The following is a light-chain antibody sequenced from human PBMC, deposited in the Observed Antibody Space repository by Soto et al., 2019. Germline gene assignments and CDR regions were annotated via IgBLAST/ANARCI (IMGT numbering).Light chain of an antibody. Sequence: QSALTQPASVSGSPGQSITISCTGTSSDVGGYNYVSWYQQHPGKAPKLMIYEVSNRPSGVSNRFSGSKSGNTASLTISGLQTEDEADYYCSYFTRSYTWVFGGGTKVTVL. J-gene: IGLJ3*02. CDR2: EVS. CDR1: SSDVGGYNY. CDR3: SYFTRSYTWV. V-gene: IGLV2-14*01.